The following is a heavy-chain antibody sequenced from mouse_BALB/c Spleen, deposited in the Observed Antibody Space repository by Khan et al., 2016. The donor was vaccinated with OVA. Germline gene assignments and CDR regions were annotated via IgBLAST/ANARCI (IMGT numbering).Heavy chain of an antibody. CDR3: TRWSDWFAY. Sequence: LKQSGSELVRPGASVKLSCKASGYTFTSYWMHWVKQRPGQGLEWIGDIYPGSGSTNYDEKFKSKATLTVDKSSSTAYMQLSSLTSEDSAVXYCTRWSDWFAYWGQGTLVTVSA. V-gene: IGHV1S22*01. J-gene: IGHJ3*01. CDR2: IYPGSGST. CDR1: GYTFTSYW.